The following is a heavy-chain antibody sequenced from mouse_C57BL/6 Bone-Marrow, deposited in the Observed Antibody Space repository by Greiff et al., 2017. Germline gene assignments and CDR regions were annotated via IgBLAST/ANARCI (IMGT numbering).Heavy chain of an antibody. D-gene: IGHD2-3*01. CDR2: ISDGGSYT. CDR1: GFTFSSYA. V-gene: IGHV5-4*03. CDR3: ARVYLGSFDV. Sequence: EVMLVESGGGLVKPGGSLKLSCAASGFTFSSYAMSWVRQTPEKRLEWVATISDGGSYTYYPDNVKGRFPISRDNAKNNLYLQMSHLKSEDTAMYYCARVYLGSFDVWGTGTTVTVSS. J-gene: IGHJ1*03.